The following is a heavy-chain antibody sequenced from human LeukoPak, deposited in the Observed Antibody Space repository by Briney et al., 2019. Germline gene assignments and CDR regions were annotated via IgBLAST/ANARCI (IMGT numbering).Heavy chain of an antibody. Sequence: ASVKVSCKASGYTFTGYYMHWVRQAPGQGLEWMGWMNPNSGNTGYAQKFQGRVTITRNTSISTAYMELSSLRSEDTAVYYCARGRGTSGAIFDYWGQGTLVTVSS. D-gene: IGHD2-2*01. CDR2: MNPNSGNT. CDR1: GYTFTGYY. J-gene: IGHJ4*02. V-gene: IGHV1-8*03. CDR3: ARGRGTSGAIFDY.